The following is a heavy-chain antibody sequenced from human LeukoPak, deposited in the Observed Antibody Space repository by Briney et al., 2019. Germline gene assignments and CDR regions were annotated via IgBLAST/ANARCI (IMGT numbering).Heavy chain of an antibody. CDR1: GFTFSSYS. D-gene: IGHD1-26*01. CDR2: ISSSSSYI. Sequence: PGGSLRLSCAASGFTFSSYSMNWVRQAPGKGLEWVSSISSSSSYIYYADSVKGRFTISRDNAKNSLYLQMNSLRAEDTAVYYCARDSRYSGSYHYRGAADYWGQGTLVTVSS. CDR3: ARDSRYSGSYHYRGAADY. J-gene: IGHJ4*02. V-gene: IGHV3-21*01.